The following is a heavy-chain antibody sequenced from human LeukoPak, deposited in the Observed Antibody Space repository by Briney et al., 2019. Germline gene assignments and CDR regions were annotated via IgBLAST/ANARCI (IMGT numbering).Heavy chain of an antibody. Sequence: GRSLRLSCAASGFSFSSYGMDWVRQAPGKGLEWVGVIWYDGSTKYNPDSVKGRFTISRDSSKSTVNLQMNRLRAEDTAIYYCARAFGDNVSSAPLIDYWGQGTLVTVSS. CDR2: IWYDGSTK. CDR3: ARAFGDNVSSAPLIDY. V-gene: IGHV3-33*01. CDR1: GFSFSSYG. D-gene: IGHD2-21*02. J-gene: IGHJ4*02.